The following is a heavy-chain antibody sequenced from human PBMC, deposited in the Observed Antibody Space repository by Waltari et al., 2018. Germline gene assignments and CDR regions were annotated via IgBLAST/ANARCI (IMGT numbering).Heavy chain of an antibody. D-gene: IGHD6-13*01. CDR1: GFSLSTSGVG. V-gene: IGHV2-5*01. J-gene: IGHJ4*02. CDR2: IYWNDDK. CDR3: AHSFEQQLVPVY. Sequence: QITLKESGPTLVKPTQTLTLTCTFSGFSLSTSGVGVGWIRQPPGKALEWLALIYWNDDKRYSPSLKSRLTITKDTSKNQVVLTMTNMDPVDTATDYCAHSFEQQLVPVYWGQGTLVTVSS.